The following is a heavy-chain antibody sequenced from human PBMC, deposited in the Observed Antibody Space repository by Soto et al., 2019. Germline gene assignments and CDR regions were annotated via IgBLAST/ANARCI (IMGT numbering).Heavy chain of an antibody. V-gene: IGHV4-4*02. CDR2: IYHSGST. Sequence: SETLSLTCAVSGGSISSSNWWSWGRQPPGKGLEWIGEIYHSGSTNYNPSLKSRVTISVDKSKNQFSLKLSSVTAADTAVYYCAREGITGTTGWFDPWGQGTLVTVSS. CDR3: AREGITGTTGWFDP. D-gene: IGHD1-7*01. CDR1: GGSISSSNW. J-gene: IGHJ5*02.